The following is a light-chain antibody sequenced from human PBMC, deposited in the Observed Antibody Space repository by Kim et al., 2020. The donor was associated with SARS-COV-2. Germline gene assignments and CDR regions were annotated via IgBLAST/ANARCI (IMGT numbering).Light chain of an antibody. CDR2: GAS. CDR3: QQYGSSPPYT. CDR1: QSVSSSY. V-gene: IGKV3-20*01. Sequence: CPGGRASLPCRASQSVSSSYLAWYQQKPGQAPRLLIYGASSRTTGIPDKFSGSGSGTDFTLTISRLEPEDFAVYYCQQYGSSPPYTFGRGTKLEI. J-gene: IGKJ2*01.